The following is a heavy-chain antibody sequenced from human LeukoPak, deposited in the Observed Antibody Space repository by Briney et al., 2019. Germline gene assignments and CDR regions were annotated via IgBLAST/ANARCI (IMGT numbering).Heavy chain of an antibody. CDR3: ARGNILSGYCFDF. V-gene: IGHV4-34*01. J-gene: IGHJ4*02. D-gene: IGHD3-9*01. CDR2: IHYTGAT. CDR1: GGSITGYY. Sequence: SETLSLTCAVYGGSITGYYWSWIRQPPGKGLEWVGEIHYTGATSYNPSLKSRATISIVTSKNQVSLKLSSVTAADTAVYYCARGNILSGYCFDFWGQGALVTVSS.